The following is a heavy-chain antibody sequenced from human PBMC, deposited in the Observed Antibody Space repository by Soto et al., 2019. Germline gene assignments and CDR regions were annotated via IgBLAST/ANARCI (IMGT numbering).Heavy chain of an antibody. V-gene: IGHV1-18*01. D-gene: IGHD3-3*01. CDR3: ARVLYYDFWSRPLRVDF. J-gene: IGHJ4*02. Sequence: ASVKVSCKASGYTFTSYGISWVRQAPGQGLEWMGWISAYNGNTNYAQKLQGRVTMTTDTSTSTAYMELRSLRSDDTAVYYCARVLYYDFWSRPLRVDFWGKGSLVTVSA. CDR1: GYTFTSYG. CDR2: ISAYNGNT.